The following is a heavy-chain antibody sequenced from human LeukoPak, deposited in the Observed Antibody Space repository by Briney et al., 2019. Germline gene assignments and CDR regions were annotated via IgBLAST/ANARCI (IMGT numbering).Heavy chain of an antibody. D-gene: IGHD5-12*01. Sequence: GGSLRLSCTGSGFTVSSNSMSWVRQAPGKGLEGVSVIYRGGSTYYADSAKGRFTISRDNSRNTLYLQINSLRVEDTAVYYCASGWMPRGLQAGPYFQHWGQGTLVTVSS. CDR1: GFTVSSNS. J-gene: IGHJ1*01. V-gene: IGHV3-53*01. CDR3: ASGWMPRGLQAGPYFQH. CDR2: IYRGGST.